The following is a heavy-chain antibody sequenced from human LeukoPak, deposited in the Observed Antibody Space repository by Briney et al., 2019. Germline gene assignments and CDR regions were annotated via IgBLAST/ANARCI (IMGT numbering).Heavy chain of an antibody. Sequence: GGYLRLYCAASGFTFSSYSMNWVRQAPGQGLEWVSSISSSSSYIYYADSVKGRFTISRDNAKTSLYLQMNSLRAEDTAVYYCARTAASWFDPWGQGTLVTVSS. D-gene: IGHD5-18*01. J-gene: IGHJ5*02. CDR1: GFTFSSYS. V-gene: IGHV3-21*01. CDR2: ISSSSSYI. CDR3: ARTAASWFDP.